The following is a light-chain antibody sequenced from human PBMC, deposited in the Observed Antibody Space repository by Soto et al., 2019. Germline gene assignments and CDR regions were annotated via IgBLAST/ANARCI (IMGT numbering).Light chain of an antibody. CDR2: DVS. J-gene: IGLJ1*01. Sequence: QSALTQPASVSGSPGQSITISRTGTSTDVGGYNYVSWYQQHPGKAPKLMIYDVSNRPSGVSNRFSGSKSGNTASLTISGVQAADAADYYCSSYTSSSTLFVFGTGTKVTVL. CDR3: SSYTSSSTLFV. CDR1: STDVGGYNY. V-gene: IGLV2-14*01.